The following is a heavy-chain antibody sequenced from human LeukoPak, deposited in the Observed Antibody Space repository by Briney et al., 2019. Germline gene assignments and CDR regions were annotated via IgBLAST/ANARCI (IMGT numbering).Heavy chain of an antibody. V-gene: IGHV4-59*01. J-gene: IGHJ4*02. Sequence: SETLSLTCTVSGGSISSYYWSWIRQPPGKGLEWIGYIYYSGSTNYNPPLKSRVTISVDTSKNQFSLKLSSVTAADTAVYYCARGPLVTDFDYWGQGTLVTVSS. CDR1: GGSISSYY. CDR2: IYYSGST. D-gene: IGHD1-14*01. CDR3: ARGPLVTDFDY.